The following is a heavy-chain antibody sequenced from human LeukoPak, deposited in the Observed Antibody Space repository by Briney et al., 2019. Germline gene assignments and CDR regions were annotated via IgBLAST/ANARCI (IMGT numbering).Heavy chain of an antibody. Sequence: ASVKVSCKASGYTFTSYDINWVRQATGQGLKWMGWMNPNSGNTGYAQKFQGRVTMTRNTSISTAYMELSSLRSEDTAVYYCASSLAGDPYYYYYGMDVWGQGTTVTVSS. D-gene: IGHD6-19*01. J-gene: IGHJ6*02. CDR1: GYTFTSYD. CDR2: MNPNSGNT. V-gene: IGHV1-8*01. CDR3: ASSLAGDPYYYYYGMDV.